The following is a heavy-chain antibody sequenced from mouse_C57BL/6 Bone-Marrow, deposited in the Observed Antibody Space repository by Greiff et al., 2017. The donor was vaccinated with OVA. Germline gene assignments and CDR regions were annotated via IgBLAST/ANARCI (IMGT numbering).Heavy chain of an antibody. CDR3: AKKNYGSSPFWYFDV. D-gene: IGHD1-1*01. V-gene: IGHV2-5*01. CDR2: IWRGGST. CDR1: GFSITSYG. J-gene: IGHJ1*03. Sequence: VQLQQSGPGLVQPPQSLSITCTVSGFSITSYGVHWVRQSPGKGLEWLGVIWRGGSTDYNAAFMSRLSHTKYNSNSQVFFKMNSLQADDTSIYYCAKKNYGSSPFWYFDVWGTGTTVTVSS.